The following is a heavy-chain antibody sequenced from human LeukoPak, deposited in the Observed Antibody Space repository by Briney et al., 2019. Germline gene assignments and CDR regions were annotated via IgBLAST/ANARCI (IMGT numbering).Heavy chain of an antibody. Sequence: PGGCLRLSCAASGFTFSSYAMSWVRQAPEKGLEWVSTIIGSGGGTYYADSVKGRFTISRDDSKNTLYLQMNSLRAEDTAVYYCAKDLGRYRNNYFDYWGQGSPVTVSS. J-gene: IGHJ4*02. V-gene: IGHV3-23*01. CDR3: AKDLGRYRNNYFDY. CDR2: IIGSGGGT. CDR1: GFTFSSYA. D-gene: IGHD1-26*01.